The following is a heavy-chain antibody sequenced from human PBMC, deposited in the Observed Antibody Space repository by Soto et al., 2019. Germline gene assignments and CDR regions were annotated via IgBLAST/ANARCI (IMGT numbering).Heavy chain of an antibody. CDR1: GGSFSGYY. J-gene: IGHJ3*02. CDR2: INHSGST. Sequence: SETLSLTCAVYGGSFSGYYWSWIRQPPGKGLEWIGEINHSGSTNYNPSLKSRVTISVDTSKNQFSLKLSSVTAADTAVYYCARRKQWLVRGAAFDIWGQGTMVT. CDR3: ARRKQWLVRGAAFDI. V-gene: IGHV4-34*01. D-gene: IGHD6-19*01.